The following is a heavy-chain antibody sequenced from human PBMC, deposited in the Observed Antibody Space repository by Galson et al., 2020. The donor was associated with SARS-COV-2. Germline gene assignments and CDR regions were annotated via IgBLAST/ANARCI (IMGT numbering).Heavy chain of an antibody. CDR1: GFTFSSYA. V-gene: IGHV3-23*01. Sequence: GGSLRLSCAASGFTFSSYAMSWVRQAPGKGLEWVSAISGSGGSTYYADSVKGRFTISRDNSKNTLYLQMNSLRAEDTAVYYCAKDLNSAEGIFSLFWELLSWWFDPWGQGTLVTVSS. CDR3: AKDLNSAEGIFSLFWELLSWWFDP. D-gene: IGHD3-10*02. CDR2: ISGSGGST. J-gene: IGHJ5*02.